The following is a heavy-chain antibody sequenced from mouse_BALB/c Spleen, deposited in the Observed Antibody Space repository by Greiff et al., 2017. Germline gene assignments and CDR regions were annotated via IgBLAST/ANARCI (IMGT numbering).Heavy chain of an antibody. CDR1: GFSLSTYGIG. CDR2: IWWNDNK. Sequence: ESGPGILQPSQTLSLTCSFSGFSLSTYGIGVGWIRQPSGKGLEWLAHIWWNDNKYYNTALKSRLTISKDTSNNQVFLKIASVDTADTATYYCARIETTVLMDYWGQGTSVTVSS. D-gene: IGHD1-1*01. CDR3: ARIETTVLMDY. V-gene: IGHV8-11*01. J-gene: IGHJ4*01.